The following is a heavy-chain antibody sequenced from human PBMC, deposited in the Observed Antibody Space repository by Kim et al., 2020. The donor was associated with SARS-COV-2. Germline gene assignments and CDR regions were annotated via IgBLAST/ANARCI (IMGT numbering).Heavy chain of an antibody. CDR1: GFTFSSYS. V-gene: IGHV3-21*01. CDR3: ARGRYSGYVLASHTFDY. D-gene: IGHD5-12*01. Sequence: GGSLRLSCAASGFTFSSYSMNWVRQAPGKGLEWVSSISSSSSYIYYADSVKGRFTISRDNAKNSLYLQMNSLRAEDTAVYYCARGRYSGYVLASHTFDYWGQGTLVTVSS. CDR2: ISSSSSYI. J-gene: IGHJ4*02.